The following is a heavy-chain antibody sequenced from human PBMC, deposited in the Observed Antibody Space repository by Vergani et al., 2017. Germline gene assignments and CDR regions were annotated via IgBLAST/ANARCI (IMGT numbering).Heavy chain of an antibody. D-gene: IGHD2-15*01. Sequence: EVQLVQSGAEVKKPGESLKISCKGSGYSFTTYWIGWVRQMPGKGLEWMGIIYPGDSDTRYSPSFQGQVTISADKSISTAYLQWSSLKASDTAMYYCARRGYCSGGSCSLFDYWGQGTLVTVSS. V-gene: IGHV5-51*01. CDR3: ARRGYCSGGSCSLFDY. CDR1: GYSFTTYW. J-gene: IGHJ4*02. CDR2: IYPGDSDT.